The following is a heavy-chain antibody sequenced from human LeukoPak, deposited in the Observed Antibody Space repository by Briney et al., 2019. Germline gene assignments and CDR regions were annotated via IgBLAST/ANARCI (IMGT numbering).Heavy chain of an antibody. D-gene: IGHD6-19*01. CDR1: GFTFSSYG. V-gene: IGHV3-33*01. J-gene: IGHJ6*02. CDR3: ARESGNGYSSGWYPYYYYGMDV. Sequence: GRSLRLSCAASGFTFSSYGMHWVRQAPGKGLEWVAVIWCDGSNKYYADSVKGRFTISRDNSKNTLYLQMNSLRAEDTAVYYCARESGNGYSSGWYPYYYYGMDVWGQGTTVTVSS. CDR2: IWCDGSNK.